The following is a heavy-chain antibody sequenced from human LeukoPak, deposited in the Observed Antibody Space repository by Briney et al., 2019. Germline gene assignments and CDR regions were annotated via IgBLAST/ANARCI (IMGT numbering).Heavy chain of an antibody. CDR3: ARDRCTSCIYYYYYMDV. Sequence: ASVKVSCKASGGTFSSYAISWVRQAPGQGLEWMGRIIPIFGTANYAQKFQGRVTITTDESTSTAYMELSSLRSDDTAVYYCARDRCTSCIYYYYYMDVWGKGTTVTVSS. J-gene: IGHJ6*03. D-gene: IGHD2-2*01. V-gene: IGHV1-69*05. CDR2: IIPIFGTA. CDR1: GGTFSSYA.